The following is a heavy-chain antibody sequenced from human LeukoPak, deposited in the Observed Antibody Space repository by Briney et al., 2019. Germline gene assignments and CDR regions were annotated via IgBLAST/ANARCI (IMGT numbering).Heavy chain of an antibody. V-gene: IGHV3-23*01. CDR1: GFTFNNYA. Sequence: GGSLRLSCAASGFTFNNYAMSWVRQAPGRGLEWVSAISGSDAGTYYADSVKGRFTISRDNSKNTLYLQMNSLRAEDTAVYYCAKDMYGPDCSGGSCYSRVFDYWGQGTLVTVSS. J-gene: IGHJ4*02. CDR2: ISGSDAGT. CDR3: AKDMYGPDCSGGSCYSRVFDY. D-gene: IGHD2-15*01.